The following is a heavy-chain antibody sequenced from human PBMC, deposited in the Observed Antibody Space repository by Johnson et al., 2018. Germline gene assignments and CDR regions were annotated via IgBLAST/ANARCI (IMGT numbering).Heavy chain of an antibody. CDR1: GYGFTSYW. V-gene: IGHV5-51*03. CDR3: AVRVFGGVKRKLCDAFDI. CDR2: IYPGDSDT. D-gene: IGHD3-3*01. J-gene: IGHJ3*02. Sequence: VQLVQSGAEVKKPGESLKISCKGSGYGFTSYWIGWVRQMPGKGLEWMGIIYPGDSDTRYSPSFQGQVTISADKSISTAYLRGSSLKASDTAMYYCAVRVFGGVKRKLCDAFDIWGKGTMVTVSS.